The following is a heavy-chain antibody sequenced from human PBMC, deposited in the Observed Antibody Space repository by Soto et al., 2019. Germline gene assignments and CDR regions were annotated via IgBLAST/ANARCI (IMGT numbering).Heavy chain of an antibody. V-gene: IGHV3-30-3*01. Sequence: QVQLVESGGGVVQPGRSLRLSCAASGFTFSSYAMHWVRQAPGKGLEWVAVISYDGSNKYYADSVKGRFTISRDNSKNTLYLQMNSLRAEDTAVYYCARGGLDYGDYDPNYYYGMDVWGQGTTVTVSS. D-gene: IGHD4-17*01. CDR1: GFTFSSYA. CDR3: ARGGLDYGDYDPNYYYGMDV. J-gene: IGHJ6*02. CDR2: ISYDGSNK.